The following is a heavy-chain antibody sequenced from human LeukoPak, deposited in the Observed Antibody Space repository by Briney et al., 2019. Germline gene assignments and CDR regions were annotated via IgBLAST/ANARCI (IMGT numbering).Heavy chain of an antibody. CDR1: GFTFSSYW. Sequence: GGSLRLSCAASGFTFSSYWMSWVRQAPGKGLEWVANIREDGSEKYYVDSVKGQFTISRDNAKNSLFLQMNSLRAEDTAVYYCARDLAGHYYGSGTSFDYWGQGTLVTVSS. V-gene: IGHV3-7*01. J-gene: IGHJ4*02. CDR3: ARDLAGHYYGSGTSFDY. D-gene: IGHD3-10*01. CDR2: IREDGSEK.